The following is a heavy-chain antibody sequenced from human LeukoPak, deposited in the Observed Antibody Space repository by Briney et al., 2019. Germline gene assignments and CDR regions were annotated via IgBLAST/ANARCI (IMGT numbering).Heavy chain of an antibody. V-gene: IGHV4-59*01. D-gene: IGHD3-22*01. CDR3: AAHYYDSFDY. J-gene: IGHJ4*02. Sequence: SETLSLTCTVSGGSISSYYWSWIRQPPGKGLEWIGYIYYSGSTNYNPSLKSRVTISVDTSKNQFSLNLSSVTAADTAVYYCAAHYYDSFDYWRQGTLVTVSS. CDR1: GGSISSYY. CDR2: IYYSGST.